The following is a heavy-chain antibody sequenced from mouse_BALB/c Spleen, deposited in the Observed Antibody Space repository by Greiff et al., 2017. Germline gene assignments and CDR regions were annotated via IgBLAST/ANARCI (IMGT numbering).Heavy chain of an antibody. CDR2: ISSGGST. CDR3: ARTYDYDGGFAY. V-gene: IGHV5-6-5*01. J-gene: IGHJ3*01. D-gene: IGHD2-4*01. Sequence: EVKLMESGGGLVKPGGSLKLSCAASGFTFSSYAMSWVRQTPEKRLEWVASISSGGSTYYPDSVKGRFTISRDNARNILYLQMSSLRSEDTAMYYCARTYDYDGGFAYWGQGTLVTVSA. CDR1: GFTFSSYA.